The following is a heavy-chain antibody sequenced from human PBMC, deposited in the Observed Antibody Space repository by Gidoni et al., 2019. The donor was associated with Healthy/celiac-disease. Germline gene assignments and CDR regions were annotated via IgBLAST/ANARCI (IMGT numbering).Heavy chain of an antibody. Sequence: QVQLVQSGAEVKKPGASVKVSCKASGYTFTSYAMPWVRQAPGQRLEWRGWINAGNGNKKYSQKYQGRVTITRDTAASTAYMELSSLRSEDTAVYYCARDDYDYIWGSYRPLGYWGQGTLVTVSS. CDR1: GYTFTSYA. CDR3: ARDDYDYIWGSYRPLGY. D-gene: IGHD3-16*02. CDR2: INAGNGNK. V-gene: IGHV1-3*01. J-gene: IGHJ4*02.